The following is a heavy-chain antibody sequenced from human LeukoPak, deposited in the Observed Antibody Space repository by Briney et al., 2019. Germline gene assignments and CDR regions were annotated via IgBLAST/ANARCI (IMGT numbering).Heavy chain of an antibody. J-gene: IGHJ4*02. CDR2: IIPVFRTA. CDR1: GDTFRRYS. V-gene: IGHV1-69*06. D-gene: IGHD3-10*01. Sequence: SVKVSCKASGDTFRRYSISWVRQAPGQGLEWLGGIIPVFRTANYAQKFQGRVTITADKSTTTAYMELSSLRSEDTAVYYCARDSSTSMIRGVNNYWGQGTLVTVSS. CDR3: ARDSSTSMIRGVNNY.